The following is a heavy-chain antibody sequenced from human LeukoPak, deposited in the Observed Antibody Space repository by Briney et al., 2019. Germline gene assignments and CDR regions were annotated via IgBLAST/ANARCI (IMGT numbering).Heavy chain of an antibody. CDR2: VYPGDSDT. CDR1: GYSFTSYW. J-gene: IGHJ4*02. CDR3: ARLGAYDSADY. D-gene: IGHD3-22*01. V-gene: IGHV5-51*01. Sequence: GESLKISCKGSGYSFTSYWIGRVRQMRGKGMEWMGIVYPGDSDTRYSPSFQGQVTISADKSISTAYLQWSSLKASDAAMYYCARLGAYDSADYWGQGTLVTVSS.